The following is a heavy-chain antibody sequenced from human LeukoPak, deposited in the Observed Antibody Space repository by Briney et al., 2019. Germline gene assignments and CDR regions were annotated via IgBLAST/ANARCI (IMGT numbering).Heavy chain of an antibody. Sequence: GGSLRLSCAASGFTFSSYSMNWVRQAPGKGLEWVSSISSSSNYIYYADSVKGRFTISRDNAKNSLYLQMNSLRAEDTAVYYCAREAPDFYFDYWGQGTLVTVSS. D-gene: IGHD2-21*02. CDR3: AREAPDFYFDY. CDR1: GFTFSSYS. J-gene: IGHJ4*02. V-gene: IGHV3-21*01. CDR2: ISSSSNYI.